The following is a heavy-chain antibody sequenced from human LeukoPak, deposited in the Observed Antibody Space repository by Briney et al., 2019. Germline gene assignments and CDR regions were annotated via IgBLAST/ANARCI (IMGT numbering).Heavy chain of an antibody. J-gene: IGHJ3*02. D-gene: IGHD3-22*01. CDR3: VTSSYCYDSSGYYGDAFDI. Sequence: GGSLRLSCAASGFTFSSYAMSWVRQAPGKGLEWVSAISGSGGSTYYADSVKGRFTISRDNSKNTLYLQMNSLRAEDTAVYYCVTSSYCYDSSGYYGDAFDIWGQGTMVTVSS. CDR1: GFTFSSYA. CDR2: ISGSGGST. V-gene: IGHV3-23*01.